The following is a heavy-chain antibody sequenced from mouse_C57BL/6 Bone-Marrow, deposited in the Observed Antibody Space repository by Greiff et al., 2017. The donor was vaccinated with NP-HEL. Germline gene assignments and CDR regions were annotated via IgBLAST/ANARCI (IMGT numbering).Heavy chain of an antibody. Sequence: VQLQQSGPELVKPGASVKISCKASGYTFTDYYINWVKQRPGQGLEWIGWIFPGSGSTYYNEKFKGKATLTVDKSSSTAYMLLSSLTSEDSAVYFCAPHCSGKTLYAMGDWGLGTTVTASS. V-gene: IGHV1-75*01. CDR1: GYTFTDYY. CDR2: IFPGSGST. CDR3: APHCSGKTLYAMGD. J-gene: IGHJ4*01.